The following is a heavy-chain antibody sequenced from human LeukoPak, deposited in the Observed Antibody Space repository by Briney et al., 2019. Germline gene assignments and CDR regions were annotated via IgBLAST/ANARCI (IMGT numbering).Heavy chain of an antibody. CDR2: ISAYSGNT. CDR3: ARVGYAGNFFDY. V-gene: IGHV1-18*01. D-gene: IGHD4-23*01. CDR1: GYTFTNYH. Sequence: ASVKVSCKASGYTFTNYHITRVRQAPGQGLEWMGWISAYSGNTNYAQKLQGRVTMTTDKSTNTAYMELRSLRSDDTAVYYCARVGYAGNFFDYWGQGTLVTVSS. J-gene: IGHJ4*02.